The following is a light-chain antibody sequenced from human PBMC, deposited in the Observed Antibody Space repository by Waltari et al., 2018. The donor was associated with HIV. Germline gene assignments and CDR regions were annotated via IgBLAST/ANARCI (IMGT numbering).Light chain of an antibody. CDR1: SSDVGGYNY. J-gene: IGLJ2*01. Sequence: QSALTQPASVSGSPGPSITISCTGTSSDVGGYNYVSWYHQHPSTTPTVMIYDVSNRPSGVSNRCSGSKSGNTASLTISGLQAEDEADYYCSSYTNSATVLFGGGTKLTVL. CDR3: SSYTNSATVL. CDR2: DVS. V-gene: IGLV2-14*03.